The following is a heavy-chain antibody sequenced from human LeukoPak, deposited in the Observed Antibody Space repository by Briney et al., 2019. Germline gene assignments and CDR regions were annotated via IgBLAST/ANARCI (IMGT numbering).Heavy chain of an antibody. CDR3: ARLFRVRTNYYYYYYMDV. D-gene: IGHD4-23*01. V-gene: IGHV4-39*07. CDR2: IYYSGST. Sequence: PSETLSLTCTVSGGSISSSSYYWGWIRQPPGRGLEWIGSIYYSGSTNYNPSLKSRVTISVDTSKNQFSLKLSSVTAADTAVYYCARLFRVRTNYYYYYYMDVWGKGTTVTISS. J-gene: IGHJ6*03. CDR1: GGSISSSSYY.